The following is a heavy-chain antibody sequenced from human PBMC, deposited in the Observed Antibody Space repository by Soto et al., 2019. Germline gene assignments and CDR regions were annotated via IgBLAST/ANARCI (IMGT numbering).Heavy chain of an antibody. V-gene: IGHV5-10-1*01. Sequence: GESLKISCKGSGYSFTSYWISWVRQMPGKGLEWMGRIDPSDSYTNYSPSFQGHVTISADKSISTAYLQWSSLKASDTAMYYCARHYRGYCSSTSCYSGMDVWGQGTTVTVSS. D-gene: IGHD2-2*02. CDR2: IDPSDSYT. J-gene: IGHJ6*02. CDR1: GYSFTSYW. CDR3: ARHYRGYCSSTSCYSGMDV.